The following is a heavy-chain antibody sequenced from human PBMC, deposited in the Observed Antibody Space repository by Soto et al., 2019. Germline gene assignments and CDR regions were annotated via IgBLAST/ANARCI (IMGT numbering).Heavy chain of an antibody. CDR3: ARGFISGPAAMKALFDY. Sequence: SETLSLTCAVYGGSFSGYYWSWIRQPPGKGLEWIGEINHSGSTNYNPSLKSRVTISVDTSRNQFSLKLSSVTAADTAVYYCARGFISGPAAMKALFDYWGQGTLVTVSS. V-gene: IGHV4-34*01. CDR2: INHSGST. CDR1: GGSFSGYY. D-gene: IGHD2-2*01. J-gene: IGHJ4*02.